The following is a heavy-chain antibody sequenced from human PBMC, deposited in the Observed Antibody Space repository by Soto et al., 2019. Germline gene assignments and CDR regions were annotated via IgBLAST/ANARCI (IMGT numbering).Heavy chain of an antibody. CDR1: GGSISSSSYY. Sequence: PSETLSLTCTVSGGSISSSSYYWGWIRQPPGKGLEWIGSIYYSGSTYYNPSLKSRVTISVDTSKNQFSLKLSSVTAADTAVYYCARVNVAVVYFDYWGQGTQVTVSS. CDR3: ARVNVAVVYFDY. J-gene: IGHJ4*02. CDR2: IYYSGST. D-gene: IGHD2-2*01. V-gene: IGHV4-39*07.